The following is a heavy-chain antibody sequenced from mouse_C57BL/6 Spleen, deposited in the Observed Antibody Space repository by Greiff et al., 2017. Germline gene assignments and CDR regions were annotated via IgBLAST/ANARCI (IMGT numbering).Heavy chain of an antibody. V-gene: IGHV14-2*01. CDR2: IGPEDGET. CDR3: ARSGGSSEGYWYFDV. J-gene: IGHJ1*03. Sequence: VQLQQSGAELVKPGASVKLSCTASGFNIKDYYMHWVKQRTEQGLEWIGRIGPEDGETKYAPKFQGKATITADKSSNTAYLQLSSLTSEDTAVYYCARSGGSSEGYWYFDVWGTGTTVTVSS. D-gene: IGHD1-1*01. CDR1: GFNIKDYY.